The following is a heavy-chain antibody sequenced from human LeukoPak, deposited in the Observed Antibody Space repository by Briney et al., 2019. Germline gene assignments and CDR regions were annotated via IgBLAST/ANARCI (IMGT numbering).Heavy chain of an antibody. J-gene: IGHJ5*02. CDR1: GYRFINYW. D-gene: IGHD3-10*01. CDR3: ARQCCRGASPGFDP. CDR2: IFPDDSDT. V-gene: IGHV5-51*01. Sequence: GESLKISCKGSGYRFINYWIGWVRQMPGKGLEWMGIIFPDDSDTRYSPSFQGQVTISADKSISTAYLQWSSLRASDTAIYYCARQCCRGASPGFDPWGQGTLVTVSS.